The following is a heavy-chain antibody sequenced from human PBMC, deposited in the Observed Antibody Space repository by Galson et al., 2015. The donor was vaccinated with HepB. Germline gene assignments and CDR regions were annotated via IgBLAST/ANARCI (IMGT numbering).Heavy chain of an antibody. J-gene: IGHJ4*02. Sequence: SLRLSCAASGFIFSSYWMSWVRQAPGTGLEWVANIKQDGSEKYYVDSVKGRFTISRDNAKNSLYLQMNSLRAEDTAVYYCATIAAAGTFDYWGQGTLVTVSS. D-gene: IGHD6-13*01. CDR1: GFIFSSYW. CDR3: ATIAAAGTFDY. V-gene: IGHV3-7*03. CDR2: IKQDGSEK.